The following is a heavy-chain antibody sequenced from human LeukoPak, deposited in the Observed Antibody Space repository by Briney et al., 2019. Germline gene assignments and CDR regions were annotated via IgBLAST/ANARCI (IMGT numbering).Heavy chain of an antibody. V-gene: IGHV3-53*01. D-gene: IGHD3-22*01. CDR3: ARSGYRHPYHFDS. CDR2: LYTGGGT. Sequence: GGSPRLSCAASGFTVRTTYMSWVRQAPGKGLEWVSVLYTGGGTDYADSVKGRFTISRDNSKNTLSLQMNSLRAEDTAIYYCARSGYRHPYHFDSWGQGALVTVSS. J-gene: IGHJ4*02. CDR1: GFTVRTTY.